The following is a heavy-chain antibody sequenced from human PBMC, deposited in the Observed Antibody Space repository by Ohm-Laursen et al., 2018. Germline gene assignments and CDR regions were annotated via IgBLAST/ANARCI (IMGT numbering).Heavy chain of an antibody. CDR2: VYYSGST. Sequence: TLSLTCTVSGGSISSFYWRWIRQPPGKGLEWIGHVYYSGSTNYSPSVKSRVTISVDRSKSQFSLKLSYVTAADTAVYYCARQSPSRNYYDDSGYYGPFDFWGQGTLVTVSS. J-gene: IGHJ4*01. CDR1: GGSISSFY. V-gene: IGHV4-59*08. D-gene: IGHD3-22*01. CDR3: ARQSPSRNYYDDSGYYGPFDF.